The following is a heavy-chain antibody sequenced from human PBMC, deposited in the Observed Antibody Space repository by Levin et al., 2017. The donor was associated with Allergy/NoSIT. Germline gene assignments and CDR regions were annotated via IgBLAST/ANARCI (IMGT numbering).Heavy chain of an antibody. CDR1: GFTFSTYW. V-gene: IGHV3-74*01. J-gene: IGHJ4*02. Sequence: GGSLRLSCAASGFTFSTYWMHWVRQAPGKGLVWVSRINSDGSSTSYADSVKGRFTISRDNAKNTLYLQMNSLRAEDTAVYYCYYFGSGSYSIPDYWGQGTLVTVSS. D-gene: IGHD3-10*01. CDR2: INSDGSST. CDR3: YYFGSGSYSIPDY.